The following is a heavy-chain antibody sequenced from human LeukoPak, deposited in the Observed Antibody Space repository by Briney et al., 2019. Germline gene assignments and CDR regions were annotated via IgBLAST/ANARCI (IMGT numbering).Heavy chain of an antibody. D-gene: IGHD1-26*01. CDR3: ARRSGSYYEDYYYYYMDV. V-gene: IGHV3-48*03. J-gene: IGHJ6*03. CDR1: GFTFNSYE. Sequence: GGSLRLSCAASGFTFNSYEMNWVGQAQGKGREWVLYIISSGSTIYYADSVKGRFTISRDNAKNSLYLQMNSLRAEDTAVYYCARRSGSYYEDYYYYYMDVWGKGTTVTVSS. CDR2: IISSGSTI.